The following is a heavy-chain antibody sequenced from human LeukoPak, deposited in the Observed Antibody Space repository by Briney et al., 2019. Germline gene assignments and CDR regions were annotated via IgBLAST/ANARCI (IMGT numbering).Heavy chain of an antibody. Sequence: PSETLSLTCAVYGGSFSGYYWSWLRQPPGKGLEWIGEINHSGSTNYNPSLKSRVTISVDTSKNQFSLKLSSVTAADTAVYYCARTSIAARRANAFDIWGQGTMVTVSS. CDR2: INHSGST. CDR1: GGSFSGYY. D-gene: IGHD6-6*01. CDR3: ARTSIAARRANAFDI. J-gene: IGHJ3*02. V-gene: IGHV4-34*01.